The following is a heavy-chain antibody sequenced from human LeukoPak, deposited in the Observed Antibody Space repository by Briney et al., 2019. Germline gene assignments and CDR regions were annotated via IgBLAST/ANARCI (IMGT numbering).Heavy chain of an antibody. D-gene: IGHD3-10*01. Sequence: RASVTVSCKTSGYTFTDHYFHWVRQAPGQGLEWMGSINPNDGDTHYAAKFQGRVTMTRDTSISTVYMDLSSLRSDDTAVFYCARRCGSGSHYYGVDYWGQGTLVTVSS. CDR1: GYTFTDHY. CDR2: INPNDGDT. J-gene: IGHJ4*02. CDR3: ARRCGSGSHYYGVDY. V-gene: IGHV1-2*02.